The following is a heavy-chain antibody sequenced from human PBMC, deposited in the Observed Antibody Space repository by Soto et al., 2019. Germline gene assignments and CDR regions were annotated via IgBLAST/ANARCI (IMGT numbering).Heavy chain of an antibody. J-gene: IGHJ6*02. D-gene: IGHD3-22*01. CDR1: GGSISSYY. Sequence: SETLSLTCTVSGGSISSYYWSWIRQPPGKGLEWIGYIYYSGSTNYNPSLKSRVTISVDTSKNQFSLKLSSVTAADTAVYYCARLWTPSSGYFSWYYYYGMDVWGQGTTVTVSS. CDR3: ARLWTPSSGYFSWYYYYGMDV. CDR2: IYYSGST. V-gene: IGHV4-59*01.